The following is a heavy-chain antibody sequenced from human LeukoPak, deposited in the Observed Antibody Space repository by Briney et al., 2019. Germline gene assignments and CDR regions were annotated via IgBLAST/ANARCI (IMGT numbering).Heavy chain of an antibody. CDR2: ISGSGDSK. J-gene: IGHJ4*02. Sequence: GGSLRLSCAAFGFTFSDYYMSWIRQAPGKGLEGLSYISGSGDSKFYADSVKGRFTISRDNAKNSLYLQINSLRAEDTAIYYCARRAYSDYFFDSWGQGTLVTVSS. CDR1: GFTFSDYY. V-gene: IGHV3-11*01. CDR3: ARRAYSDYFFDS. D-gene: IGHD4-11*01.